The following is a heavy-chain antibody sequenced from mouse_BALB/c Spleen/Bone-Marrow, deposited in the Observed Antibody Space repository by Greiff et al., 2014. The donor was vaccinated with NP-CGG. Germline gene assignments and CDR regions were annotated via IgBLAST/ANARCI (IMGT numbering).Heavy chain of an antibody. D-gene: IGHD2-3*01. V-gene: IGHV4-1*02. J-gene: IGHJ3*01. CDR3: SRLGYYGGFAY. CDR1: GFDFSRYW. CDR2: INPDSSTI. Sequence: DVHLVESXGGLVQPGGSLKLSCAASGFDFSRYWMSWVRQAPGKGLEWIGEINPDSSTINYTPSLKDKFIISRDNAKNTLYLQMSKVRTEDTALYYCSRLGYYGGFAYWGQGTLVTVSA.